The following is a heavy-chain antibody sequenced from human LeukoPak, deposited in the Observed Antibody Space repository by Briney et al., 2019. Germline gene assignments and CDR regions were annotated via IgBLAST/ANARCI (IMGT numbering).Heavy chain of an antibody. V-gene: IGHV3-43D*03. J-gene: IGHJ4*02. CDR2: ISGDGGST. Sequence: GGSLRLSCAASGFTFDDYAMHWVRQAPGKCLEWVSLISGDGGSTYYADSVKGRFTISRDNSKNSLYLQMNSLRAEDTALYYCAKGGEWYSSSWYPTDFDYWGQGTLVTVSS. D-gene: IGHD6-13*01. CDR3: AKGGEWYSSSWYPTDFDY. CDR1: GFTFDDYA.